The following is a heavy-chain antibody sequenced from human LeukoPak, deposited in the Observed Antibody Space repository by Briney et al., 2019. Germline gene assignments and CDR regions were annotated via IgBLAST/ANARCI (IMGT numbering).Heavy chain of an antibody. V-gene: IGHV1-46*04. J-gene: IGHJ6*02. Sequence: GASVQVSCKASGYSFTSFYIHWVRQAPGQGREWMGVLNPSGGTTSYAQKLQGKLTMTRDTSTSTVYMELISLRSEDTAVYYCAREAYDILSGTWFYYGMDVWGQGTTVTVSS. CDR3: AREAYDILSGTWFYYGMDV. CDR2: LNPSGGTT. CDR1: GYSFTSFY. D-gene: IGHD3-9*01.